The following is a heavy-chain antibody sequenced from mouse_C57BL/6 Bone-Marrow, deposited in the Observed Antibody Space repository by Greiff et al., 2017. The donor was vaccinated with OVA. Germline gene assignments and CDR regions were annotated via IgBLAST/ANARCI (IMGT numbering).Heavy chain of an antibody. V-gene: IGHV1-82*01. Sequence: VQLQQSGPELVKPGASVKISCKASGYAFSSSWMNWVKQRPGKGLEWIGRIYPGDGDTNYNGKFKGKATLTADKSSSTAYMQLSSLTSEDSAVYFCARKRDGDYWGKGTTLTVSS. D-gene: IGHD3-3*01. J-gene: IGHJ2*01. CDR3: ARKRDGDY. CDR1: GYAFSSSW. CDR2: IYPGDGDT.